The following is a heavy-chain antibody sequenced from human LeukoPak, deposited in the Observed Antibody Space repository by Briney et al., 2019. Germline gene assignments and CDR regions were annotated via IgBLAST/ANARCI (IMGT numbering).Heavy chain of an antibody. CDR2: ISSSSSYI. Sequence: GGSLRLSCAASGFTFSSYSMNWVRQAPGKGLEWVSSISSSSSYIYYADSVKGRFTISRDNAKNSLYLQMNSLRAEDTAVYYCARGDYGDYLRFDPWGQGTLVTVSS. J-gene: IGHJ5*02. CDR3: ARGDYGDYLRFDP. CDR1: GFTFSSYS. V-gene: IGHV3-21*04. D-gene: IGHD4-17*01.